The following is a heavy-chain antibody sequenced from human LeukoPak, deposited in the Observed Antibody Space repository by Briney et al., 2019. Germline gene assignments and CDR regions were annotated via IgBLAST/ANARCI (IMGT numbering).Heavy chain of an antibody. CDR1: GASIRSGDYY. V-gene: IGHV4-30-4*01. CDR2: IYDSGST. J-gene: IGHJ3*02. D-gene: IGHD2-15*01. CDR3: ARDCSGGSCYGAFDI. Sequence: SETLSLTCTVSGASIRSGDYYWSWIRQPPGRGLEWIGYIYDSGSTYYNPSLKSRITISVDTSENRFSLKLSSVTATDTAVYYCARDCSGGSCYGAFDIWGQGTMVTVSS.